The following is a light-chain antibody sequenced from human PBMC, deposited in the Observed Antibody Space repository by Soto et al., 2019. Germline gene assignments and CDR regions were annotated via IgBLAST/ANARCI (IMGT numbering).Light chain of an antibody. CDR1: QSVSSSY. CDR3: QQYGSSPRIT. V-gene: IGKV3-20*01. CDR2: GAS. Sequence: EIVLTQNRGTLSLSPGERATLSFSAIQSVSSSYLAWYQQKPGQAPRLLIYGASSRATGIPDRFSGSGSGTDFTLTISRLEPEDFAVYYCQQYGSSPRITFCQARRLEI. J-gene: IGKJ5*01.